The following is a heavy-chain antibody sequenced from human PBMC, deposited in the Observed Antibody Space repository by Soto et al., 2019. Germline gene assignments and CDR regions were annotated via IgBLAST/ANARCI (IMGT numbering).Heavy chain of an antibody. CDR2: ISAYNGNT. D-gene: IGHD3-10*01. Sequence: ASVKVSCKASGYTFTSYGISWVRQAPGQGLEWMGWISAYNGNTNYAQKLQGRVTMTTDTSTSTAYMELRSLRSDDTAVYYCAREWSLTSGYYYYGMDVWGQGTTVTVSS. V-gene: IGHV1-18*01. CDR1: GYTFTSYG. J-gene: IGHJ6*02. CDR3: AREWSLTSGYYYYGMDV.